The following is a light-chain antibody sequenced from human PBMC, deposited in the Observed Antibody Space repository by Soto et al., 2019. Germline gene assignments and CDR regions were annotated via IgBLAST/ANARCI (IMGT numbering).Light chain of an antibody. V-gene: IGKV3-20*01. CDR1: QSVSSYY. CDR2: AAS. Sequence: EIVLTQSPGTLSLSPGERATLSCRASQSVSSYYLAWYQQKPGQAPRLLIYAASSRATGIPERFSGGGSGTDFTLSISRLEPEDFAVYYCQQCGSSPWTFGQGTKVEIK. CDR3: QQCGSSPWT. J-gene: IGKJ1*01.